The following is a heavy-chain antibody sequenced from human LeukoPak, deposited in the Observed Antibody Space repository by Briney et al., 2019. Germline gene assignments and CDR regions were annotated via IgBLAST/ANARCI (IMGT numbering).Heavy chain of an antibody. CDR3: VRGTGY. J-gene: IGHJ4*02. CDR2: ISSNGDNT. CDR1: GFTFSTYV. V-gene: IGHV3-64D*06. Sequence: GGSLRLSCSVSGFTFSTYVMHWVRQAPGKGLEYVSAISSNGDNTYYADSVKGRFTISRDNFKNTLYLQMSSLRADDTAVYYRVRGTGYWGQGTLVTVSS.